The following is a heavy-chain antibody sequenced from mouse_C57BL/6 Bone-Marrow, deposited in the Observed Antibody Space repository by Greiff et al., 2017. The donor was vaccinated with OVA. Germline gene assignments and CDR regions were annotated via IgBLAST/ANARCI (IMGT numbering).Heavy chain of an antibody. D-gene: IGHD1-1*01. CDR1: GYTFTSYW. Sequence: QVQLQQPGAELVMPGASVKLSCKASGYTFTSYWMHWVKQRPGQGLEWIGEIDPSDSYPNYNQKFKGKSTLTVDKSSSTAYMQLSSLTSEDSAVYYCATREDYYGSSYDFDYWGQGTTLTVSS. J-gene: IGHJ2*01. CDR3: ATREDYYGSSYDFDY. V-gene: IGHV1-69*01. CDR2: IDPSDSYP.